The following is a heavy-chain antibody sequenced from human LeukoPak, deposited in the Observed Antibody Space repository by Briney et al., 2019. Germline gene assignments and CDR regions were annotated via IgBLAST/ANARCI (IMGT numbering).Heavy chain of an antibody. Sequence: GGSLRLSCLTSGFTLSTNAMSWVRQAPGKGLEWISGISGSGASTYYADSVKGRFTISRDNSKNTLYLQMNSLRAEDTAVYYCAKGGAMADKYYQERGQGTLVTVSS. CDR1: GFTLSTNA. J-gene: IGHJ1*01. CDR3: AKGGAMADKYYQE. V-gene: IGHV3-23*01. CDR2: ISGSGAST. D-gene: IGHD6-19*01.